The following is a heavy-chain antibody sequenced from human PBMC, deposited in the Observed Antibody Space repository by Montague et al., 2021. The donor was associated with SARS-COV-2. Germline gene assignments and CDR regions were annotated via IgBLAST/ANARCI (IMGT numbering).Heavy chain of an antibody. V-gene: IGHV2-5*01. D-gene: IGHD3-9*01. CDR3: AHLIRYYDIFTGIPFDD. CDR1: GFSLSTPNVG. Sequence: LVKPTQTLTLTCTFSGFSLSTPNVGVAWIRQPPGKALEWLAVIYSNGDKRYSPSLQRRLTITKDTSRNQVVLSLTNVDPLDTATYYCAHLIRYYDIFTGIPFDDWGQGTQVTVSS. J-gene: IGHJ4*02. CDR2: IYSNGDK.